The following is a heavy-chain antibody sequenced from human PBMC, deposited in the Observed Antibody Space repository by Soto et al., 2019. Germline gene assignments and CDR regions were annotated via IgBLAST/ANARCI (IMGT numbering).Heavy chain of an antibody. CDR2: IIPIFGTA. V-gene: IGHV1-69*01. CDR1: GGTFSSYA. CDR3: ASTRVVVTAIPNLYYYYGMDV. Sequence: QVQLVQSGAEVKKPGSSVKVSCKASGGTFSSYAISWVRQAPGQGLEWMGGIIPIFGTANYAQKFQGRVKITADESTSTAYMELSSLRSEDTAVYYCASTRVVVTAIPNLYYYYGMDVWGQGTTVTVSS. D-gene: IGHD2-21*02. J-gene: IGHJ6*02.